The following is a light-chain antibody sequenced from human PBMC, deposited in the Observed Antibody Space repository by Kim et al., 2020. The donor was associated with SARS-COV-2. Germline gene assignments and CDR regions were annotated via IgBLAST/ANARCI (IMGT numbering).Light chain of an antibody. J-gene: IGKJ1*01. CDR3: QQSYDWPPLT. CDR1: QTINNK. Sequence: SLVERAALSCRAGQTINNKLVWYQQKPGQAPRLLINDATTRATGVPARFIGSGSETDFTLTISRLQSEDFAVYYCQQSYDWPPLTFGQGTKVDIK. CDR2: DAT. V-gene: IGKV3-15*01.